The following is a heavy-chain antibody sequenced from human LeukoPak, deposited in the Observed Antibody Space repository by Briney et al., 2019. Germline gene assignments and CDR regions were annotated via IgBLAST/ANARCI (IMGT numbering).Heavy chain of an antibody. Sequence: GGSLRLSCAASGSTFSSYAMSWVRQAPGKGLEWVSAISGSGGSTHYADSVKGRFTISRDNSKNTLYLQMNSLRAEDTAVYYCAKDTAMVTNYYYCGMDVWGQGTTVTVSS. CDR2: ISGSGGST. J-gene: IGHJ6*02. CDR1: GSTFSSYA. D-gene: IGHD5-18*01. V-gene: IGHV3-23*01. CDR3: AKDTAMVTNYYYCGMDV.